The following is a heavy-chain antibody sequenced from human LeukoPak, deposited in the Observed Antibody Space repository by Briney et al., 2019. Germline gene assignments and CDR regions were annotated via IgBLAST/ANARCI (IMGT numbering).Heavy chain of an antibody. J-gene: IGHJ5*02. CDR1: GGTFSSYA. CDR2: INPIFGTA. V-gene: IGHV1-69*05. CDR3: ARASYYYDSSGYYFNWFDP. Sequence: SVKVSCKASGGTFSSYAISWVRQAPGQGLEWMGGINPIFGTANYAQKFQGRVTITTDESTSTAYMELSSLRSEDTAVYYCARASYYYDSSGYYFNWFDPWGQGTLVTVSS. D-gene: IGHD3-22*01.